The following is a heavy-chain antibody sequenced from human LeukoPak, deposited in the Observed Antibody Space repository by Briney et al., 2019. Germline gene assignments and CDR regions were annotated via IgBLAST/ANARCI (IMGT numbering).Heavy chain of an antibody. Sequence: PGGSLRLSCAASGFTFSSYEMDWVRQAPGKGLEWVAVISYDGSNKYYADSVKGRFTISRDNSKNTLYLQMNSLRAEDTAVYYCAKDARSLDAFDIWGQGTMVTVSS. CDR1: GFTFSSYE. CDR3: AKDARSLDAFDI. V-gene: IGHV3-30*18. J-gene: IGHJ3*02. CDR2: ISYDGSNK. D-gene: IGHD3-10*01.